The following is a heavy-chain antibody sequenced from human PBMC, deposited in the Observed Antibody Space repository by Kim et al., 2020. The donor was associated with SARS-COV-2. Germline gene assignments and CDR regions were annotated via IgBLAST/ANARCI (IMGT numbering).Heavy chain of an antibody. Sequence: YADYVKGRFTISRDNSKNSLYLQMNSLIAEDTAVYYCARTVVINLYYFDYWGQGTLVTVSS. V-gene: IGHV3-33*01. D-gene: IGHD3-22*01. CDR3: ARTVVINLYYFDY. J-gene: IGHJ4*02.